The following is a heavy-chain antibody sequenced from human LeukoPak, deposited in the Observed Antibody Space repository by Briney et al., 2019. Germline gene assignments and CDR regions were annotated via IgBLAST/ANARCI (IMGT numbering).Heavy chain of an antibody. V-gene: IGHV3-23*01. CDR1: GFTFDDYA. CDR2: ISGSGGST. D-gene: IGHD3-10*01. Sequence: QAGGSLRLSCAASGFTFDDYAMHWVRQAPGKGLEWVSGISGSGGSTYYADSVKGRFTISRDNSKNTLYLQMNSLRAEDTAVYYCARAKPKNMVRGLIMRRESRYYFDYWGQGTLVTVSS. CDR3: ARAKPKNMVRGLIMRRESRYYFDY. J-gene: IGHJ4*02.